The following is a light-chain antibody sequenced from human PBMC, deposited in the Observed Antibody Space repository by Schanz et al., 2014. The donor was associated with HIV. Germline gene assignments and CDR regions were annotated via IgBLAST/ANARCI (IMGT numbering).Light chain of an antibody. V-gene: IGLV2-14*03. CDR2: DVT. Sequence: QSALTQPPSASGSPGQSVTISCTGTSSDVGGYNYVSWYQQHPGKVPKLMIFDVTNRPSGISDRFSASKSGNTASLTISGLQAEDEADYYCCSFTSSNTLLFRGRTKLTVL. J-gene: IGLJ2*01. CDR3: CSFTSSNTLL. CDR1: SSDVGGYNY.